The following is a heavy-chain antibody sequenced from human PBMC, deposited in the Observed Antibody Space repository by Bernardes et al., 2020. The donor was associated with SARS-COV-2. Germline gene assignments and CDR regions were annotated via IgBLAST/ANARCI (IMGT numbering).Heavy chain of an antibody. CDR3: AKDRQQWLVRIFDY. D-gene: IGHD6-19*01. Sequence: GGCLKNSCKGSGYSVTRYWIGWVRPIPGKGLEWMGIIYPGDSDTRYSPSFQGQVTISADKSISTAYLQMNSLRAEDTAVYYCAKDRQQWLVRIFDYWGQGTLVTVSS. CDR2: IYPGDSDT. CDR1: GYSVTRYW. J-gene: IGHJ4*02. V-gene: IGHV5-51*01.